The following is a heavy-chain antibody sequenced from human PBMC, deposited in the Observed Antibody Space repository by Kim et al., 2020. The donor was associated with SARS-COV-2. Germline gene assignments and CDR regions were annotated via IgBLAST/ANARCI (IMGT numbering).Heavy chain of an antibody. CDR1: GFTFSSYG. V-gene: IGHV3-33*01. D-gene: IGHD2-2*01. Sequence: GGSLRLSCAASGFTFSSYGMHWVRQAPGKGLEWVAVIWYDGSNKYYADSVKGRFTISRDNSKNTLYLQTNSLRAEDTAVYYCAREGYCSSTSCGEEYYLDYWGQGTLVTVSS. J-gene: IGHJ4*02. CDR2: IWYDGSNK. CDR3: AREGYCSSTSCGEEYYLDY.